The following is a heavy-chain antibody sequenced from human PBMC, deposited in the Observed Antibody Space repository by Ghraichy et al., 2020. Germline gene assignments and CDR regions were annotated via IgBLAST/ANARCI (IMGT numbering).Heavy chain of an antibody. CDR1: GGSISSSSYY. J-gene: IGHJ4*02. D-gene: IGHD1-26*01. Sequence: SETLSLTCTVSGGSISSSSYYWGWIRQPPGKGLEWIGSIYYSGSTYYNPSLKSRVTISVDTSKNQFSLKLSSVTAADTAVYYCRVGAMRTQTDYWGQGTLVTVSS. CDR2: IYYSGST. CDR3: RVGAMRTQTDY. V-gene: IGHV4-39*01.